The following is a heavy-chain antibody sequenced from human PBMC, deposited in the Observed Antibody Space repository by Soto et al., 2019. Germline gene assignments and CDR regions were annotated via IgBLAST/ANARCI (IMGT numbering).Heavy chain of an antibody. Sequence: SETLSLTCAVSGGSISSGGYSWNWVRQPPGTGLEWIGYIYQSGSTYYNPSLKSRVTISVDRSKNQFSLKLSSVTAADTAVYFCARMNILTGYYFDCWGQGTLVTVSS. CDR2: IYQSGST. J-gene: IGHJ4*02. CDR1: GGSISSGGYS. CDR3: ARMNILTGYYFDC. V-gene: IGHV4-30-2*01. D-gene: IGHD3-9*01.